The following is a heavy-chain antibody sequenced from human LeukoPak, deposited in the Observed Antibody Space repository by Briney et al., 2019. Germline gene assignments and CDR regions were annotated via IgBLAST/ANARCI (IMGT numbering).Heavy chain of an antibody. V-gene: IGHV4-34*01. CDR1: GFTFSDYY. D-gene: IGHD3-16*02. J-gene: IGHJ3*02. CDR3: ARGLRMSHYVWGSYRNDAFDI. Sequence: LRLSCTASGFTFSDYYMSWIRQPPGKGLEWIGEINHSGSTNYNPSLKSRVTISVDTSKNQFSLKLSPVTAADTAVYYCARGLRMSHYVWGSYRNDAFDIWGQGTMVTVSS. CDR2: INHSGST.